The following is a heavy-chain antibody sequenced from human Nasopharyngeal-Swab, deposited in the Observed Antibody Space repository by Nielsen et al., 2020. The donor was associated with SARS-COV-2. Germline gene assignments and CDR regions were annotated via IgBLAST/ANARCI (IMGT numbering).Heavy chain of an antibody. V-gene: IGHV1-69*04. Sequence: SVKVSCKASGSTFSSYAISWVRQAPGQGLEWMGRIIPILGIANYAQKFQGRVTITADKSTSTAYMELSSLRSEDTAVYYCANIRTGTEYYFDYWGQGTLVTVSS. CDR1: GSTFSSYA. CDR3: ANIRTGTEYYFDY. D-gene: IGHD1-14*01. CDR2: IIPILGIA. J-gene: IGHJ4*02.